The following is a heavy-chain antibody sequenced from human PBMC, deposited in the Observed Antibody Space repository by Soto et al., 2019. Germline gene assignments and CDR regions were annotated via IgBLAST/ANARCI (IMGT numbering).Heavy chain of an antibody. CDR2: IYYSGST. V-gene: IGHV4-30-4*01. J-gene: IGHJ4*02. Sequence: QVQLQESGPGLVKPSQTLSLTCTVSGGSINSGDYYWSWIRQPPGKGLEWIGYIYYSGSTYYNPPLRSRVTISIDTSKNHFFLNLSSVTAADTAVYYCARIGLTTALLWGQETLVTVSS. D-gene: IGHD4-17*01. CDR1: GGSINSGDYY. CDR3: ARIGLTTALL.